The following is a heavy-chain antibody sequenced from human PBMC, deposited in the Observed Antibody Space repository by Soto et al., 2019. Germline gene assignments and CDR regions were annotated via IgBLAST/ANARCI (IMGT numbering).Heavy chain of an antibody. V-gene: IGHV3-23*01. CDR1: GFSFAGYA. J-gene: IGHJ4*02. D-gene: IGHD3-3*01. CDR3: AKTGAFSGYYNAFDY. CDR2: ISGGGGST. Sequence: PGGSLRLSCAASGFSFAGYALTWVRLAPGKGLEWVASISGGGGSTYYTDSVKGRFSISRDNSNRVVYLQMGSLTAGDTAVYYCAKTGAFSGYYNAFDYWGQRTRVTVSS.